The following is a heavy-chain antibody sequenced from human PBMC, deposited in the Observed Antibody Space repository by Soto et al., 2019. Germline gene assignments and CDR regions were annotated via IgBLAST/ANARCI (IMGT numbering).Heavy chain of an antibody. J-gene: IGHJ6*02. CDR1: GFSFDTYW. CDR2: INGVGSST. Sequence: PGGSLRLSCAASGFSFDTYWMHWVRQAPGKGLVWVSRINGVGSSTSYADFVKGRVTISRDNAKNTLYLQMSSLRAEDTAVYYCARVAGGHGLDVWGQGTTVTVYS. D-gene: IGHD6-25*01. V-gene: IGHV3-74*01. CDR3: ARVAGGHGLDV.